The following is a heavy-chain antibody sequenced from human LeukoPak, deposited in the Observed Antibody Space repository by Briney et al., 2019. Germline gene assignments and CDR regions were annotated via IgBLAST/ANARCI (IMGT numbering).Heavy chain of an antibody. V-gene: IGHV1-69*05. CDR2: ITPIFGTA. D-gene: IGHD6-13*01. CDR1: GGTFSSYA. J-gene: IGHJ4*02. CDR3: ASLYSSSWGYFDY. Sequence: SVKVSCKASGGTFSSYAISWVRQAPGQGLEWMGGITPIFGTANYAQKFQGRVTITTDESTSTAYMELSSLRSEDTAVYYCASLYSSSWGYFDYWGQGTLVTVSS.